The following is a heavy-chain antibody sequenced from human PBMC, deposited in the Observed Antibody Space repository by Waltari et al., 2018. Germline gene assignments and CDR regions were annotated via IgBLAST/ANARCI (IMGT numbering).Heavy chain of an antibody. Sequence: EVQVVESGGGLVQPGGSLRLPCVASGFTFSSYAITWVRQAPGKGLEWVSGISGYGTGTHYADSVKGRFSLARDNSKNTVYLEMNNLRVDDTAVYFCARVTLGGYPNGMDVWGQGTTVTVSS. D-gene: IGHD2-15*01. J-gene: IGHJ6*02. CDR2: ISGYGTGT. CDR1: GFTFSSYA. CDR3: ARVTLGGYPNGMDV. V-gene: IGHV3-23*04.